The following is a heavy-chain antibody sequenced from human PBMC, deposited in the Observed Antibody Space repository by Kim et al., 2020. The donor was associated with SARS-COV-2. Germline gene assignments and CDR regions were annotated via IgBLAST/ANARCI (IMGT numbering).Heavy chain of an antibody. V-gene: IGHV1-2*02. J-gene: IGHJ6*02. CDR2: INPNSGGT. CDR3: ARRKQLVSYYYYYGMDV. CDR1: GYTFTDYY. Sequence: ASVKVSCKASGYTFTDYYMHWVRQAPGQGLEWMGWINPNSGGTNYAQKFQGRVTMTRDTSITTAYMELSSLRSDDTAVYYCARRKQLVSYYYYYGMDVWGQGTTVTVSS. D-gene: IGHD6-13*01.